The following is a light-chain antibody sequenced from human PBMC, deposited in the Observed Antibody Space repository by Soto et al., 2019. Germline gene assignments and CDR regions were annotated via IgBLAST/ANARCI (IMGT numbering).Light chain of an antibody. V-gene: IGKV3-20*01. CDR3: QQYQSLT. CDR1: QSVSSSY. CDR2: GAS. J-gene: IGKJ4*01. Sequence: EIVLTQSPGTLSLSPGERATLSCRASQSVSSSYLAWYQHKPGQAPRLLIHGASSRVTGIPDRFSGSGSGTHFTLTITRLEPEDFAVYYCQQYQSLTFGGGTKV.